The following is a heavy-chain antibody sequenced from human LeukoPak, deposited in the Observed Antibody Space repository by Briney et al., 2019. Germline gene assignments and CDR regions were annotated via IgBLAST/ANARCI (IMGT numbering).Heavy chain of an antibody. Sequence: SETLSLTCTVSGGSISSYYWSWIRQPPGKGLEWIGYIYYSGSTNYNPSLKSRVTISVDTSKNQFSLKLSSVTAADTAVYYCARESVTDAFDIWGQGTMVTVSS. CDR2: IYYSGST. D-gene: IGHD4-23*01. CDR1: GGSISSYY. J-gene: IGHJ3*02. CDR3: ARESVTDAFDI. V-gene: IGHV4-59*01.